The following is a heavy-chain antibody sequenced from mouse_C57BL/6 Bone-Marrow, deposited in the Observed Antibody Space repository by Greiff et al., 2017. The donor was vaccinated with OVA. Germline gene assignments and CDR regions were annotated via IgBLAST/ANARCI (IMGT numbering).Heavy chain of an antibody. Sequence: QVQLQQPGAELVKPGASVKMSCKASGYTFTSYWITWVKQRPGQGLEWIGDIYPGSGSTNYNEKFKSKATLTVDTSYSTAYMQLSSLTSEDSAVYYCARFPSHYYGSSYNWGQGTTLTVSS. CDR2: IYPGSGST. V-gene: IGHV1-55*01. CDR1: GYTFTSYW. J-gene: IGHJ2*01. CDR3: ARFPSHYYGSSYN. D-gene: IGHD1-1*01.